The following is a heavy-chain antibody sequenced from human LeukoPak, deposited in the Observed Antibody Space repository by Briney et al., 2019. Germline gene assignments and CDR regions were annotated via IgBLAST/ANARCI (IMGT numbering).Heavy chain of an antibody. CDR2: IKSKTDGGTT. D-gene: IGHD3-22*01. J-gene: IGHJ3*02. Sequence: GGSLRLSCAASGFTFSNAWMSWVRQAPGKGLEWVGRIKSKTDGGTTDYAAPVKGRFTISRDDSKNTLYLQMNSLKTEDTAVYYCTTSRGVLTMIVGRGAFDIWGQGTMVTVSS. V-gene: IGHV3-15*01. CDR3: TTSRGVLTMIVGRGAFDI. CDR1: GFTFSNAW.